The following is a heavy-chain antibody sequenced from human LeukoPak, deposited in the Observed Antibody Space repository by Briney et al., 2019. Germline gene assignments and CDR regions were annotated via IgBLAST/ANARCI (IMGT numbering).Heavy chain of an antibody. Sequence: PGGSLRLSCAASGFTFSSCCMSWVRQAPGKGLEWVSAISGSGGSTYYADSVKGRFTISRDNSKNTLYLQMNSLRAEDTAVSYCAKGPFGPFDFWGQGTLVTVSS. D-gene: IGHD3-10*01. V-gene: IGHV3-23*01. CDR2: ISGSGGST. CDR3: AKGPFGPFDF. CDR1: GFTFSSCC. J-gene: IGHJ4*02.